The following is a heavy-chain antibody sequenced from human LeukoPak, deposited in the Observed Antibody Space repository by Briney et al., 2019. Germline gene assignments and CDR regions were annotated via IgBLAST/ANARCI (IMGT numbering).Heavy chain of an antibody. CDR3: ARDYYGSE. Sequence: GGSLRLSCAASAFTFSSYSMNWVRQAPGKGLEWVSSISSSSSYISYADSVKGRFTISRDNAKNSLYLQMSSLRAEDTAVYYCARDYYGSEWGQGTLVTGSS. D-gene: IGHD3-10*01. J-gene: IGHJ4*02. CDR1: AFTFSSYS. V-gene: IGHV3-21*01. CDR2: ISSSSSYI.